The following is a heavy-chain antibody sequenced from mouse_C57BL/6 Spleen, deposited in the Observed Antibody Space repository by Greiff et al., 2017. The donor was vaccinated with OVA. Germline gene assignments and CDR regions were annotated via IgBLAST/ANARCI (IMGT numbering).Heavy chain of an antibody. Sequence: QVQLQQPGAELVKPGASVKMSCKASGYTFTSYWITWVKQRPGQGLEWIGDIYPGSGSTNYNEKFKSKATLTVDTSSSTAYMQLSSLTSEDSAVYYCARCGSRTGAMDYWGQGTSVTVSS. CDR3: ARCGSRTGAMDY. J-gene: IGHJ4*01. CDR2: IYPGSGST. V-gene: IGHV1-55*01. CDR1: GYTFTSYW. D-gene: IGHD1-1*01.